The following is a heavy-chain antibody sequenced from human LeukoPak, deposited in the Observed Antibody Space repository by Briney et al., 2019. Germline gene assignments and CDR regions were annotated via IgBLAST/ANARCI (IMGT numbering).Heavy chain of an antibody. CDR3: TTDFSHFDFSSGFYSY. CDR2: IKANIDGGTT. J-gene: IGHJ4*02. Sequence: GGCLRLSCAASGFSFSTAWMVWVRQTPGQGLEWVGRIKANIDGGTTDFAAPVKGRSTISRDDVRKMVYLQMNSLKTDDTGVYYCTTDFSHFDFSSGFYSYWGQGTLVAVSS. D-gene: IGHD3-3*01. V-gene: IGHV3-15*01. CDR1: GFSFSTAW.